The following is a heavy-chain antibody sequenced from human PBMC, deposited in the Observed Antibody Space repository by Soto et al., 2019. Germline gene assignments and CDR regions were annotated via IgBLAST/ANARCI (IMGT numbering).Heavy chain of an antibody. D-gene: IGHD3-22*01. CDR3: ARGGAYYASSGYYHWFDP. CDR1: GGTFSSYA. J-gene: IGHJ5*02. Sequence: QVQLVQSGAEVKKPGSSVKVSCKASGGTFSSYAISWVRQAPGQGLEWMGGIIPIFGTANYAQKVQGRVTITAAESTSTAYMELRSLRSEDTAVYYCARGGAYYASSGYYHWFDPWGQGTLVTVSS. V-gene: IGHV1-69*01. CDR2: IIPIFGTA.